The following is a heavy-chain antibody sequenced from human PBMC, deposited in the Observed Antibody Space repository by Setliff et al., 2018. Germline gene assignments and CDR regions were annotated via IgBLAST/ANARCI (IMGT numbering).Heavy chain of an antibody. J-gene: IGHJ5*02. Sequence: SETLSLTCTVSGGSISGRLYYWGWIRQPPGKGLEWIGTIYYSGSTYYNPSLKSRVTISVDTSKNQFSLKLSSVTAADTAVYYCARAGPTVTFFRVLVISWWDPWGQGSLVTVSS. CDR2: IYYSGST. CDR1: GGSISGRLYY. CDR3: ARAGPTVTFFRVLVISWWDP. V-gene: IGHV4-39*07. D-gene: IGHD3-3*01.